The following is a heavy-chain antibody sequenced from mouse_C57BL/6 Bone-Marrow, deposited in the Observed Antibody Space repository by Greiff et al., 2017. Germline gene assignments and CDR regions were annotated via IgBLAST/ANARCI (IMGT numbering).Heavy chain of an antibody. CDR2: IYPGNSDT. Sequence: EVQLQQSGTVLARPGASVKMSCKTSGYTFTSYWMHWVKQRPGQGLEWIGAIYPGNSDTSYNQKFKGKAKLTAVTSASTAYMELSSLTNEDSAVYYCTRYRCDLLWAMDYWGQGTSVTGSS. J-gene: IGHJ4*01. D-gene: IGHD2-1*01. CDR1: GYTFTSYW. V-gene: IGHV1-5*01. CDR3: TRYRCDLLWAMDY.